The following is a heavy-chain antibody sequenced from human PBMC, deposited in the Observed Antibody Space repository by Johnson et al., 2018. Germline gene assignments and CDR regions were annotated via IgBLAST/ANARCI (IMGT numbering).Heavy chain of an antibody. D-gene: IGHD6-19*01. CDR2: ISHDEITK. J-gene: IGHJ3*02. CDR3: AREKYSRGRAGIFPI. Sequence: QVQLVQSGGGVVQPGTSLRLSCGVSGVTLSTSIIHWVRQAPGKGLEWVALISHDEITKSYGDSAKDRFTISRDTSKNTVYLQMNSLGDEDTAVYYCAREKYSRGRAGIFPIWGQGTMVTVSP. CDR1: GVTLSTSI. V-gene: IGHV3-30*03.